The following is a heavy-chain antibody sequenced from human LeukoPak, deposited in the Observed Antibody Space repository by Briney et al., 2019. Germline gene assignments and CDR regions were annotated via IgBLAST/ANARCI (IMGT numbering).Heavy chain of an antibody. CDR3: AKDLFTNYYDSSGYVIDDY. Sequence: PGGSLRLSCAASGFTFSSYGMHWVRQAPGKGLEWVAVISYDGSNKYYADSVKGRFTISRDNSKNTLYLQMNSLRAEDTAVYYCAKDLFTNYYDSSGYVIDDYWGQGTLVTVSS. CDR1: GFTFSSYG. V-gene: IGHV3-30*18. CDR2: ISYDGSNK. D-gene: IGHD3-22*01. J-gene: IGHJ4*02.